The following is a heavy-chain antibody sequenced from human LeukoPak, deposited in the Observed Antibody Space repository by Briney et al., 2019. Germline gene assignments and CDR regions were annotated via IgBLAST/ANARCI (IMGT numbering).Heavy chain of an antibody. CDR3: ARGMGATTYYYYGMDV. CDR1: GGIFSSYA. CDR2: IIPIFGSA. D-gene: IGHD1-26*01. V-gene: IGHV1-69*01. Sequence: ASVKVSCKASGGIFSSYAISWVRQAPGQGLEWMGGIIPIFGSANYAQKFQGRVTITADESTSTAYMELSSLRSEDTAVYYCARGMGATTYYYYGMDVWGQGTTVTVSS. J-gene: IGHJ6*02.